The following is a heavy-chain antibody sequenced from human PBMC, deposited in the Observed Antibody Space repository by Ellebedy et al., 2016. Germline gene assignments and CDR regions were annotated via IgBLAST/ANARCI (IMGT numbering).Heavy chain of an antibody. V-gene: IGHV3-7*03. J-gene: IGHJ3*02. CDR2: IKQDGSEK. CDR1: GFTFSSYW. D-gene: IGHD3-3*01. CDR3: AKDVTIFGVVIIGRGERFSAFDI. Sequence: GESLKISXAASGFTFSSYWMSWVRQAPGKGLEWVANIKQDGSEKYYVDSVKGRFTISRDNAKNSLYLQMNSLRAEDTALYYCAKDVTIFGVVIIGRGERFSAFDIWGQGTMVTVSS.